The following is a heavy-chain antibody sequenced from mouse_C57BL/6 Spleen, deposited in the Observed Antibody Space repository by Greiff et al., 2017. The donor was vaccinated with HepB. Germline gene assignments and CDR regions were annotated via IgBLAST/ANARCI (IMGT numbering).Heavy chain of an antibody. CDR3: ARSHYDYEGYFDY. CDR1: GFTFSSYG. V-gene: IGHV5-6*01. J-gene: IGHJ2*01. Sequence: EVKLMESGGDLVKPGGSLKLSCAASGFTFSSYGMSWVRQTPDKRLEWVATISSGGSYTYYPDSVKGRFTISRDNAKNTLYLQMSSLKSEDTAMYYCARSHYDYEGYFDYWGQGTTLTVSS. CDR2: ISSGGSYT. D-gene: IGHD2-4*01.